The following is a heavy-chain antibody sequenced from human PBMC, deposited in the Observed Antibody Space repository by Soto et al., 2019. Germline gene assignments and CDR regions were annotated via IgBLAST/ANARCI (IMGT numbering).Heavy chain of an antibody. CDR2: IYYSGST. Sequence: PSETLSLTCTVSGGSISNFCWSWIRQPPGKGLEWIGHIYYSGSTNYNPSLKSRVTISVDTSKNQFSLKLNSVTAADTAVYYCARAGSYYSIDNWGQGTLVTVSS. D-gene: IGHD3-10*01. CDR1: GGSISNFC. CDR3: ARAGSYYSIDN. J-gene: IGHJ4*02. V-gene: IGHV4-59*01.